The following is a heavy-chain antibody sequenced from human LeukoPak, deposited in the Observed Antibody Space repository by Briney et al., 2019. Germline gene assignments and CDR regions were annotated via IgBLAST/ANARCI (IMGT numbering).Heavy chain of an antibody. V-gene: IGHV3-9*01. Sequence: GGSLRLSFAASGFTFEDHVMHWVRQAPGKGLEWVSSISWSGDRMGYADAVKGRFTISRDNAKNSLFLQMNSLRVEDTALYYCAKDLGGSATTVWGQGTLVTVSS. CDR3: AKDLGGSATTV. CDR1: GFTFEDHV. J-gene: IGHJ4*02. D-gene: IGHD2-2*01. CDR2: ISWSGDRM.